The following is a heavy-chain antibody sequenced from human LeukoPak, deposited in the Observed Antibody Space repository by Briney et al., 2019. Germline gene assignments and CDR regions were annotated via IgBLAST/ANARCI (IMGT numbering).Heavy chain of an antibody. CDR3: ARLVGLYGYGMDV. Sequence: SETLSLTCTVSGGSISSSSYYWGWIRQPPGKGLEWIGSIYYSGSTYYNPSLKSRVTISVDTSKNQFSLKLSSVTAADTAVYYCARLVGLYGYGMDVWGQGTTVTVSS. CDR2: IYYSGST. CDR1: GGSISSSSYY. J-gene: IGHJ6*02. D-gene: IGHD2-2*01. V-gene: IGHV4-39*01.